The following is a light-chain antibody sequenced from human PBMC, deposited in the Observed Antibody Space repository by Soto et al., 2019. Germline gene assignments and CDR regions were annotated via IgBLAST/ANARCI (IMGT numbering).Light chain of an antibody. J-gene: IGKJ1*01. CDR1: QTISNW. V-gene: IGKV1-5*01. CDR2: DAS. Sequence: DIQMTQSPSTLSASVGDRVTITCRASQTISNWLAWYQQKPGKAPKLLIYDASSLESGVPSRFSGSGSGTEFTLTISSLQPDDFATYYCQQYNSYWRTFDQGTKVEIK. CDR3: QQYNSYWRT.